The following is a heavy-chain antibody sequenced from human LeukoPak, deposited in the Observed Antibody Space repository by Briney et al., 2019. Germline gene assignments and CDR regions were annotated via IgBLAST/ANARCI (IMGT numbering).Heavy chain of an antibody. CDR3: PRVSSASGTPS. J-gene: IGHJ4*02. CDR2: IYTSGST. CDR1: GGSISRYY. V-gene: IGHV4-4*07. D-gene: IGHD6-19*01. Sequence: SETLSLTCTVSGGSISRYYWSWIRQPAGKGLEWIGRIYTSGSTNYNPSLKSRVTMSVDTSKNQFSVKLSSVTAADTAVYYCPRVSSASGTPSWGQGTLVTVSS.